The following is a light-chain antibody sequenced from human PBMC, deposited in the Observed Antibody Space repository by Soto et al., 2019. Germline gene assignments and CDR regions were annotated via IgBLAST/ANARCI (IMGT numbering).Light chain of an antibody. CDR2: ENN. CDR3: GTWDSSLSAYV. V-gene: IGLV1-51*02. Sequence: QSVLTQPPSVSAAPGQKVTISCSGSSSNIGNNSVSWYQQLPGTAPKLLIYENNKRPSGIPDRFSGSKSGTSATLGITGLQTGDEADYYCGTWDSSLSAYVFGTGTMVTV. CDR1: SSNIGNNS. J-gene: IGLJ1*01.